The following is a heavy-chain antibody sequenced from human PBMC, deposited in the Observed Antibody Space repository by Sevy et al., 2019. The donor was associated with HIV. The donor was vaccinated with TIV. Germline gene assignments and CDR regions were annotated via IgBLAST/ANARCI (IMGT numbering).Heavy chain of an antibody. J-gene: IGHJ4*02. Sequence: GGPLRLSCAASGFTFDDYTMHWVRQAPGKGLEWVSLISWDGGSTYYADSVKGRFTISRDNSKNSLYLQMNSLRTEDTALYYCAKATGYSSGWGIDYWGQGTLVTVSS. D-gene: IGHD6-19*01. CDR1: GFTFDDYT. V-gene: IGHV3-43*01. CDR3: AKATGYSSGWGIDY. CDR2: ISWDGGST.